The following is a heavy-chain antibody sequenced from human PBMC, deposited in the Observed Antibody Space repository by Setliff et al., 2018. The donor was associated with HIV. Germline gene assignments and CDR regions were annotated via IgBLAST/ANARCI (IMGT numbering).Heavy chain of an antibody. CDR3: ARVALSVTRTSRRAFDI. Sequence: PSETLSLRLSCAASGFTFSRYNMNWVRQPTGKGLEWIGNMHYSGTTYYNPSLTSRVMISVDTSKNQFSLNLRSVTAADTAVYYCARVALSVTRTSRRAFDIWGQGTMVTVSS. D-gene: IGHD1-1*01. V-gene: IGHV4-39*07. J-gene: IGHJ3*02. CDR1: GFTFSRYN. CDR2: MHYSGTT.